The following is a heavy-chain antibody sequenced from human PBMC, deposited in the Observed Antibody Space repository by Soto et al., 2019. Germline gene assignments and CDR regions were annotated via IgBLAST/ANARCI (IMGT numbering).Heavy chain of an antibody. CDR3: ARAVSSATYYDCIGY. D-gene: IGHD1-26*01. J-gene: IGHJ4*02. CDR2: IWYDGSNQ. Sequence: SLRLCCEASXFDISTYGLHWVRQAPGKGLEWLAFIWYDGSNQHYAASVKGRFTISRDNSRNTLYLQMNNLRADDTAVYFCARAVSSATYYDCIGYWGRGTLVTVSS. CDR1: XFDISTYG. V-gene: IGHV3-33*01.